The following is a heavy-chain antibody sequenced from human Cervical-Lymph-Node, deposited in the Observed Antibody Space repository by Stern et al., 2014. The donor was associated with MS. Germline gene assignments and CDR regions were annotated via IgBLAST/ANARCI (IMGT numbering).Heavy chain of an antibody. D-gene: IGHD4-23*01. J-gene: IGHJ4*02. CDR3: ARGRGGNYRYYFDY. CDR1: GFTFRSYS. CDR2: ISSGGSYI. V-gene: IGHV3-21*01. Sequence: EVQLVESGGGLVQPGGSLRLSCAASGFTFRSYSMNWVRQAPGKGLEWVASISSGGSYIYYADSLKGRFTISRDNAKNSLYLQMNSLRAEDTAVYYCARGRGGNYRYYFDYWGQGTLVTVSS.